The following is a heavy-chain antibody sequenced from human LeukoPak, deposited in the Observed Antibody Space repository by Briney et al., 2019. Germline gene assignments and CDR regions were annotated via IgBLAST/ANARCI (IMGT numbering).Heavy chain of an antibody. CDR1: GFTFIDFL. J-gene: IGHJ1*01. CDR2: INQDGSEN. Sequence: GGSLRLSCAPSGFTFIDFLLGWVRQAPGKGLEWVANINQDGSENYYVDSVRGRFTISRDNAQNTLYLHINSLRAEDTGHYYCAKGRSNHYWGQGALVTVST. D-gene: IGHD3-16*02. V-gene: IGHV3-7*01. CDR3: AKGRSNHY.